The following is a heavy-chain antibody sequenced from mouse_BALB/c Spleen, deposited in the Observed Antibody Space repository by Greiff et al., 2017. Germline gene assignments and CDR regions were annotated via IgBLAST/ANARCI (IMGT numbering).Heavy chain of an antibody. V-gene: IGHV1S41*01. J-gene: IGHJ4*01. CDR3: ARRRVNYDYAMDY. Sequence: DLVKPGASVKLSCKASGYTFTSYWINWIKQRPGQGLEWIGRIAPGSGSTYYNEMFKGKATLTVDTSSSTAYIQLSSLSSEDSAVYFCARRRVNYDYAMDYWGQGTSVTVSS. D-gene: IGHD2-1*01. CDR1: GYTFTSYW. CDR2: IAPGSGST.